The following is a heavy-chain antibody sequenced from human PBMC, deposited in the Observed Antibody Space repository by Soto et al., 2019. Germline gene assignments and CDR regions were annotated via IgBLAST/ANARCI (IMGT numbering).Heavy chain of an antibody. D-gene: IGHD3-16*01. V-gene: IGHV3-7*01. CDR3: VCGGNFFVY. Sequence: EVQLVESGGGLVQPGGSLRLSCAASGFTFSTYWMTGVRRPPGKGLEWVANLDQDGSERYYVDSVRGRFTISRDNAKNSLYLQMNSLRAEDTAVYYCVCGGNFFVYWGQGTPVTVSP. J-gene: IGHJ4*02. CDR2: LDQDGSER. CDR1: GFTFSTYW.